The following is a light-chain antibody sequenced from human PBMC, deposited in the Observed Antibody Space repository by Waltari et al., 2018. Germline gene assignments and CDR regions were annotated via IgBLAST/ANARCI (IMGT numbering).Light chain of an antibody. J-gene: IGKJ4*01. V-gene: IGKV1-5*03. CDR2: KAS. CDR1: QRISNW. CDR3: QQYNSYSLLT. Sequence: DIQMTQSPSTLSASVGDRVTITCRASQRISNWLAWYQQKPGKAPKLLIYKASTLESGVPSRFIGSGSGTAFTLTISSLQPDDFAAYYCQQYNSYSLLTFGGGTKVEIK.